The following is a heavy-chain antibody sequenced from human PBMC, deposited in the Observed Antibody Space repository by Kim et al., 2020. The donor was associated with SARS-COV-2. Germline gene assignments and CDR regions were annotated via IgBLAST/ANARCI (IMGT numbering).Heavy chain of an antibody. D-gene: IGHD1-26*01. CDR1: GGSFSGYY. Sequence: SETLSLTCAVYGGSFSGYYWSWIRQPPGKGLEWIGEINHSGSTNYNPSLKSRVTISVDTSKNQFSLKLSSVTAADTAVYYCARVLSRYPGSRNYYGMDVWGQGTTVTVSS. J-gene: IGHJ6*02. CDR3: ARVLSRYPGSRNYYGMDV. CDR2: INHSGST. V-gene: IGHV4-34*01.